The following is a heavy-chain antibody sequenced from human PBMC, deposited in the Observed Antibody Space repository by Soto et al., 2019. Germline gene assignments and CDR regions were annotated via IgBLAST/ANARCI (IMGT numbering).Heavy chain of an antibody. CDR2: IWYDGSNK. Sequence: QVQLVESGGGVVQPGRSLRLSCAASGFTFSSYGMHWVRQAPGKGLEWVAVIWYDGSNKYYADSVKGRFTISRDNSKNTLYRQMNSLRAEDTAVYYCAREGSMATTRPLDYWGQGTLVTVSS. D-gene: IGHD1-1*01. J-gene: IGHJ4*02. CDR3: AREGSMATTRPLDY. V-gene: IGHV3-33*01. CDR1: GFTFSSYG.